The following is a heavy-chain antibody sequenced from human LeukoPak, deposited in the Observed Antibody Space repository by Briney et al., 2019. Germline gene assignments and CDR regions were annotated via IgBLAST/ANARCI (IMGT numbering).Heavy chain of an antibody. CDR3: AREGVTHNWFDP. Sequence: SQTLSLTCAISGDSVSSNSAAWNWIRQSPSRGLEWLGRTYYRSKWYNDYAVSVKSRITINPDTSKNQFSLKLSSVTAADTAVYYCAREGVTHNWFDPWGQGTLVTVSS. CDR2: TYYRSKWYN. J-gene: IGHJ5*02. D-gene: IGHD4-11*01. V-gene: IGHV6-1*01. CDR1: GDSVSSNSAA.